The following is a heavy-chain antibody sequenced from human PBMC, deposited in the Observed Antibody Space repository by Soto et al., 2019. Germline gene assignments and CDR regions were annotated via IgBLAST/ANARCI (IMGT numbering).Heavy chain of an antibody. CDR1: GFTFSVYW. D-gene: IGHD4-4*01. Sequence: GGSLRLSCADSGFTFSVYWMHWVRQAPGKGLVWVSRIDSDGSTTSYADSVKGRFTISRDNAKSTLYLQMNSLRAEDTAVYYCARPGYSNYGPGVDVWGQGTTVTVSS. J-gene: IGHJ6*02. CDR2: IDSDGSTT. CDR3: ARPGYSNYGPGVDV. V-gene: IGHV3-74*01.